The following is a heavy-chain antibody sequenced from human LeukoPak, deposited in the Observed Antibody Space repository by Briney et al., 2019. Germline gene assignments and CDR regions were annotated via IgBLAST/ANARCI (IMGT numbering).Heavy chain of an antibody. J-gene: IGHJ4*02. CDR1: GFTVSNNY. D-gene: IGHD3-10*01. V-gene: IGHV3-11*04. CDR2: ISSSGSAR. Sequence: GGSLRLSCAASGFTVSNNYMNWVRQAPGKGLEWVSYISSSGSARYYAYSVKGRFTISRDNTKNSLYLQMNSLRAEDTAVYYCARGWGEGGQGTLVTVSS. CDR3: ARGWGE.